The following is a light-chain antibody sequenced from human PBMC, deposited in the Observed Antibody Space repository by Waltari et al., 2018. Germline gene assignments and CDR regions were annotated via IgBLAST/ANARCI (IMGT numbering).Light chain of an antibody. CDR2: GAS. CDR3: QHFRT. Sequence: EIVLTQSPGTLSLFPGERATLSCRASQSVSSSYLAWYQQKPGQAPRLLIYGASSRATGIPDRFSGSGSGTDFTLTISRLEPEDFAVYYCQHFRTFGQGTKVEIK. V-gene: IGKV3-20*01. J-gene: IGKJ1*01. CDR1: QSVSSSY.